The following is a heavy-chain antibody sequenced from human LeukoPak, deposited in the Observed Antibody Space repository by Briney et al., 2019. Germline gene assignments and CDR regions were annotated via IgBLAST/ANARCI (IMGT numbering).Heavy chain of an antibody. CDR2: ISGSGSTI. D-gene: IGHD3-16*01. V-gene: IGHV3-48*03. J-gene: IGHJ6*02. CDR1: GFTFSSYE. Sequence: GGSLRLSCAASGFTFSSYEMNWVRQAPGKGLEWVSYISGSGSTIYYADSVKGGFTISRDNAKNSLNLQMNSLRAEDTAVYYCARGDAGYYYGMDVWGQGTTVTVSS. CDR3: ARGDAGYYYGMDV.